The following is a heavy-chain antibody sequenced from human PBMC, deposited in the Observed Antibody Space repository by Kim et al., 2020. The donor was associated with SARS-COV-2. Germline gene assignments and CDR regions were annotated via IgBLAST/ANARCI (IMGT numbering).Heavy chain of an antibody. Sequence: KIQGRVTITADESTSTAYMELSSLRSEDTAVYYCARELGRMTTVIGWFDPWGQGTLVTVSS. V-gene: IGHV1-69*01. CDR3: ARELGRMTTVIGWFDP. D-gene: IGHD4-17*01. J-gene: IGHJ5*02.